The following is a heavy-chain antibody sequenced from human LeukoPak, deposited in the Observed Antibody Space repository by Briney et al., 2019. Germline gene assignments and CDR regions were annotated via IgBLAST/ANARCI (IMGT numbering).Heavy chain of an antibody. V-gene: IGHV3-48*03. D-gene: IGHD3-10*01. CDR2: ISTTGTTI. J-gene: IGHJ6*02. Sequence: GGSLRLSCAASGFTFSSYEMNWVRQAPGKGLEWVSYISTTGTTIYYAESVKGRFTISRDNAKKSLYLQMNSLRAEDTAVYYCARMGKTHYGSGSYPPDYYYGMDVWGQGTTVTVSS. CDR3: ARMGKTHYGSGSYPPDYYYGMDV. CDR1: GFTFSSYE.